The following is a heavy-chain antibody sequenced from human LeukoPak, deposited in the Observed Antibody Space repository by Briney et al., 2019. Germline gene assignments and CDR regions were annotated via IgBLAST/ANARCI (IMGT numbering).Heavy chain of an antibody. J-gene: IGHJ4*02. CDR2: ISSSGGTI. Sequence: PGGSLRLSCAASGFTFSSSEMNWVRQAPGKGLEWVSYISSSGGTISYADSVKGRFTISRDNSKNTLYLQMNSLRAEDTAVYYCARPGEGFDYWGQGTLVTVSS. V-gene: IGHV3-48*03. CDR3: ARPGEGFDY. CDR1: GFTFSSSE.